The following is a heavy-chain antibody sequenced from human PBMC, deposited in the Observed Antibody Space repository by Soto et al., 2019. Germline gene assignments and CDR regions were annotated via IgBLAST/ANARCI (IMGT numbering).Heavy chain of an antibody. CDR3: ARESPGAVVGYYYYRMDV. Sequence: QVQLQESGPGLVKPSETLSLTCNVSGGSISSYYWSWIRQPPGKGLEWIGYVFYSGSINYNPSLTSRVTISVDTSKNRFSLKLSSVTAADTAVYYCARESPGAVVGYYYYRMDVWGQGTTVTVSS. D-gene: IGHD2-15*01. CDR2: VFYSGSI. J-gene: IGHJ6*02. CDR1: GGSISSYY. V-gene: IGHV4-59*01.